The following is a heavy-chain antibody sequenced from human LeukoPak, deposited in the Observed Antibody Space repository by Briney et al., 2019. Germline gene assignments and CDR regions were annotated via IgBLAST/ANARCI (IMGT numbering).Heavy chain of an antibody. J-gene: IGHJ4*02. CDR3: ASYCSSTSCYDY. CDR2: IWYAGSNK. Sequence: GGSLRLSCAASGFTFSSYGMHWVRQAPGKGLEWVAVIWYAGSNKYYADSVKGRFTISRDNSKNTLYLQMNSLRAEDTAVYYCASYCSSTSCYDYWGQGTLVTVSS. V-gene: IGHV3-33*01. D-gene: IGHD2-2*01. CDR1: GFTFSSYG.